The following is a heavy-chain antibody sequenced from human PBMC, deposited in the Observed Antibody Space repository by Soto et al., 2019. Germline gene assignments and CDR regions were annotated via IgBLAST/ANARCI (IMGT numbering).Heavy chain of an antibody. V-gene: IGHV3-64*01. Sequence: GGSLRLSCAASGFTFSSYAMHWVRQAPGKGLEYVSAISSNGGSTYYANSVKGRFTISRDNSKNTLYLQMGSLRAEDMAVYYCAREGILGYCSGGSCYSTHDAFDIWGQGTMVTVSS. CDR3: AREGILGYCSGGSCYSTHDAFDI. J-gene: IGHJ3*02. D-gene: IGHD2-15*01. CDR1: GFTFSSYA. CDR2: ISSNGGST.